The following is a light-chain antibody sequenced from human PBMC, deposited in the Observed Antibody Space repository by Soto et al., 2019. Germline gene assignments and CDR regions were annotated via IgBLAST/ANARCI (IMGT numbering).Light chain of an antibody. CDR3: QQRSDWPIT. V-gene: IGKV3-11*01. Sequence: EIVLTQSPATLSLSPGERATLSCRASQSVSSNLAWYQQKPGQAPRLLMYDASNRATGIPARFSGSGSGTDFTLTISSLEPEDFAVYHCQQRSDWPITFGQGTRLEI. J-gene: IGKJ5*01. CDR2: DAS. CDR1: QSVSSN.